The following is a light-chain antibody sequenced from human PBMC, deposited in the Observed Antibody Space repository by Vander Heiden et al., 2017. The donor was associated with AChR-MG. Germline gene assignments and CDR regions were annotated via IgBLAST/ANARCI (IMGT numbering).Light chain of an antibody. J-gene: IGKJ1*01. CDR2: GAS. CDR1: QGVSNY. V-gene: IGKV1-27*01. Sequence: DIQMTRSPSSLSASVGDRVTITCRASQGVSNYLAWYQQKPGKVPKLLIYGASTLQSGVPSRFSGSGSGTDFTLTISSLQPEDVATYYCQKYNSAPRTFGQGTKVEIK. CDR3: QKYNSAPRT.